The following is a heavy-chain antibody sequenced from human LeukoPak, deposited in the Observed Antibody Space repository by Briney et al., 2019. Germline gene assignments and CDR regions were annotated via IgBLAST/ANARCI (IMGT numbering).Heavy chain of an antibody. D-gene: IGHD1-26*01. CDR2: IYYSGST. V-gene: IGHV4-39*01. J-gene: IGHJ4*02. Sequence: SETLTLICSVCGASISGGTYYWGWIRKPPGRGLEWFGGIYYSGSTYDNPSLKIRVTISVDTSKNQYSLKLSSVTAADTAVYYCARRGGSGRAFDYWGQGTLVTVSS. CDR1: GASISGGTYY. CDR3: ARRGGSGRAFDY.